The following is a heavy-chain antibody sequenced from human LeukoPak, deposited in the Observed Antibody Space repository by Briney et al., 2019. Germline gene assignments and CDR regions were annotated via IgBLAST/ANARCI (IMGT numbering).Heavy chain of an antibody. CDR3: VRDRDWAFDY. Sequence: GGSLRLSCGASGFTFTYYGMHWVRQAPGKGLEWVTFVRSDGSDKYYADSVKGRFTFSRDNSKNTVYLQMNSLRPEDTAVYYCVRDRDWAFDYWGQGTLVTVSS. J-gene: IGHJ4*02. V-gene: IGHV3-30*02. D-gene: IGHD2-21*02. CDR1: GFTFTYYG. CDR2: VRSDGSDK.